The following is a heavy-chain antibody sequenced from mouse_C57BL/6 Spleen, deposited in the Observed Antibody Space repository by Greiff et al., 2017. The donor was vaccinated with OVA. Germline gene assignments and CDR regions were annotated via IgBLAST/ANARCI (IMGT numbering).Heavy chain of an antibody. Sequence: QVQLQQSGAELVMPGASVKLSCKASGYTFTSYWMHWVQQRPGQGLEWIGEIDPSDSYTNYNQKFKGKFTLTVDKSSSTAYMQLSSLTSEDSAVYYCARLTGTGAMDYWGQGTSVTVSS. CDR1: GYTFTSYW. CDR3: ARLTGTGAMDY. V-gene: IGHV1-69*01. CDR2: IDPSDSYT. J-gene: IGHJ4*01. D-gene: IGHD4-1*01.